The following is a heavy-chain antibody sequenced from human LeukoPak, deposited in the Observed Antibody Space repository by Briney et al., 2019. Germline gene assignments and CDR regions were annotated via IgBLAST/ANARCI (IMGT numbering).Heavy chain of an antibody. J-gene: IGHJ4*02. CDR2: INPNSGGT. Sequence: GASVKVSCKASGYTFTGYYMHWVRQAPGQGLEWMGWINPNSGGTNYAQKFQGWVTMTRDTSISTAYMELSRLRPDDTAVYYCARGGGNYDILTGYYPFDYWGQGTLVTVSS. V-gene: IGHV1-2*04. CDR3: ARGGGNYDILTGYYPFDY. D-gene: IGHD3-9*01. CDR1: GYTFTGYY.